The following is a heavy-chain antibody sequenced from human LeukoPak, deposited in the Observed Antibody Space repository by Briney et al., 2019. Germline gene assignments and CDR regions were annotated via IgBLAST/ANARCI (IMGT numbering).Heavy chain of an antibody. J-gene: IGHJ4*02. Sequence: ASVKVSCKASGYTFTSYYMHWVRQAPGQGLEWMGIINPSGGSTSYAQKFQGRVTMTTDTSTNTAYMDVRSLRSDDTALYYCARDRSSSWYYFEYWGQGALVTVSS. CDR2: INPSGGST. V-gene: IGHV1-46*01. CDR1: GYTFTSYY. D-gene: IGHD6-13*01. CDR3: ARDRSSSWYYFEY.